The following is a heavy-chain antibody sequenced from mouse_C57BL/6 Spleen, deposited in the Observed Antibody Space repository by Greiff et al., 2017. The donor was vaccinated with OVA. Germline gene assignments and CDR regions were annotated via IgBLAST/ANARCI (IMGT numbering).Heavy chain of an antibody. J-gene: IGHJ3*01. V-gene: IGHV1-69*01. CDR2: IDPSDSYT. CDR1: GYTFTSYW. Sequence: QVQLQQPGAELVMPGASVKLSCKASGYTFTSYWMHWVKQRPGQGLEWIGEIDPSDSYTNYNQKFKGKSTLTVDKSSSTAYMQLSSLTSEDSAVYYCARGGVYGNSAWFAYWGQGTLVTVSA. D-gene: IGHD2-1*01. CDR3: ARGGVYGNSAWFAY.